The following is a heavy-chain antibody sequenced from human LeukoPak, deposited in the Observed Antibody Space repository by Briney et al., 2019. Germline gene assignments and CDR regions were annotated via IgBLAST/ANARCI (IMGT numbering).Heavy chain of an antibody. Sequence: TSETLSLTCAVYGGSFSGYYWSWIRQPPGKGLEWIGYIYYSGSTNYNPSLKSRVTISVDTSKNQFSLKLSSVTAADTAVYYCARGSVAGHFDYWGQGTLVTVSS. D-gene: IGHD6-19*01. V-gene: IGHV4-59*01. J-gene: IGHJ4*02. CDR2: IYYSGST. CDR3: ARGSVAGHFDY. CDR1: GGSFSGYY.